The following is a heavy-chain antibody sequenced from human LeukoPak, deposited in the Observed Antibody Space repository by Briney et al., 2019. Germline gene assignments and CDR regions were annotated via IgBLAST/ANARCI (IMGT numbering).Heavy chain of an antibody. V-gene: IGHV4-39*01. Sequence: SETLSLTCTVSGGSISSSSYYWGWIRQPPGKGLKWIGSIYYSGSTYYNPSLKSRVTISVDTSKNQFSLKLSSVTAADTAVYYCARQDRYSSGWYADGKYNWFDPWGQGTLVTVSS. CDR2: IYYSGST. J-gene: IGHJ5*02. CDR3: ARQDRYSSGWYADGKYNWFDP. CDR1: GGSISSSSYY. D-gene: IGHD6-19*01.